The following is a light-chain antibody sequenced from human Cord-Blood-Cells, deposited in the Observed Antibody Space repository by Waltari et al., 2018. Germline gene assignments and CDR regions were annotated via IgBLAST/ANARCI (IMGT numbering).Light chain of an antibody. CDR1: QSVSSY. CDR3: QQRSNWYT. V-gene: IGKV3-11*01. Sequence: EIVLTQSPATLSLSPGERATLSCKASQSVSSYLAWYQQKPGQAPRVLIYNASNRATGIPARLSGSGSGTDFTLTISSLEPEDFAVYYCQQRSNWYTFGQGTKLEIK. CDR2: NAS. J-gene: IGKJ2*01.